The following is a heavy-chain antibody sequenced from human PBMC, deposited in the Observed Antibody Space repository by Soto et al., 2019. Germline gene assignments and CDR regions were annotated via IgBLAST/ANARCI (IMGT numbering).Heavy chain of an antibody. Sequence: PSETLSLTCTVSGGSISSGDYYWSWIRQPPGKGLEWIGYIYYSGSTYYNPSLKSQVTISVDTSKNQFSLKLSSVTAADTAVYYCMLGSGWKDFDYWGQGTLVTVSS. CDR1: GGSISSGDYY. D-gene: IGHD3-22*01. V-gene: IGHV4-30-4*01. CDR2: IYYSGST. CDR3: MLGSGWKDFDY. J-gene: IGHJ4*02.